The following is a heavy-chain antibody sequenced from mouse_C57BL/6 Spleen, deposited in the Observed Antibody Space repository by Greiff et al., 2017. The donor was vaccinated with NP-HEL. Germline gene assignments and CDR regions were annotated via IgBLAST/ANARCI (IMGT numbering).Heavy chain of an antibody. CDR3: ARSGGYGSSHQAWFAY. CDR1: GFTFSSYG. Sequence: EVKLVESGGDLVKPGGSLKLSCAASGFTFSSYGMSWVRQTPDKRLEWVATISSGGSYTYYPDRVKGRFTISRDNAKNTLYLQMSSLKSEDTAMYYCARSGGYGSSHQAWFAYWGQGTLVTVSA. J-gene: IGHJ3*01. CDR2: ISSGGSYT. D-gene: IGHD1-1*01. V-gene: IGHV5-6*01.